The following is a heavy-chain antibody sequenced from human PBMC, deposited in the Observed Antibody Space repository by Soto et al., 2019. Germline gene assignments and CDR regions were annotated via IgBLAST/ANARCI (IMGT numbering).Heavy chain of an antibody. V-gene: IGHV4-30-2*01. D-gene: IGHD3-22*01. J-gene: IGHJ3*02. CDR3: ASNLYYDSSGYYRSDAFDI. Sequence: QLQLQESGSGLVKPSQTLSLTCAVSGGSISSGGYSWSWIRQPPGKGLEWIGYIYHSGSTYYNPSPKSRVTISVDRPKNQFSLKLSSVTAADTAVYYCASNLYYDSSGYYRSDAFDIWGQGTMVTVSS. CDR1: GGSISSGGYS. CDR2: IYHSGST.